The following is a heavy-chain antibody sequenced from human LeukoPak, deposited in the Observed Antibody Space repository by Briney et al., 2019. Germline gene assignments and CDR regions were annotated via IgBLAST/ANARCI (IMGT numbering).Heavy chain of an antibody. CDR2: ISYDGSIK. CDR1: GFTFSSYE. J-gene: IGHJ4*02. CDR3: ARQRYYYDSSGPYFDY. V-gene: IGHV3-30*14. Sequence: PGGSLRLSCAASGFTFSSYEMNWVRQAPGKGLEWVAVISYDGSIKYYADSVKGRFTISRDNSKNTLYLQMNSLRGEDTAVYYCARQRYYYDSSGPYFDYWGQGTLVTVSS. D-gene: IGHD3-22*01.